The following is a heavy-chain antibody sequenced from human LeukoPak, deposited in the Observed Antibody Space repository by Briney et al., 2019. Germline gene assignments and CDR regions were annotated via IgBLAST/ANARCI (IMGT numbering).Heavy chain of an antibody. D-gene: IGHD6-19*01. CDR3: ARVAAVAGTVIDS. J-gene: IGHJ4*02. CDR1: GFTFSIYS. Sequence: GGSLRLSCATSGFTFSIYSMNWVRQAPGKGLEWVSYISSTGSTIYYADSVKGRFTISRDNAKNSLYLQMNSLRAEGTAVYYCARVAAVAGTVIDSWGQGTLVTVSS. CDR2: ISSTGSTI. V-gene: IGHV3-48*04.